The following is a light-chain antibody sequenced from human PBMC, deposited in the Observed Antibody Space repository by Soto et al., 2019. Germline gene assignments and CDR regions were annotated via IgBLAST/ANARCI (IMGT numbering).Light chain of an antibody. Sequence: QSALTQPASVSGPPGQSITISCTGTSSDVGGYNYVSWYQQHPGKAPKLMIYEVSNRPSGVSNRFSGSKSGNTASLTISGLQAEDEADYYCSSYTSSSTFYVFGTGTKLTVL. CDR1: SSDVGGYNY. V-gene: IGLV2-14*01. CDR2: EVS. CDR3: SSYTSSSTFYV. J-gene: IGLJ1*01.